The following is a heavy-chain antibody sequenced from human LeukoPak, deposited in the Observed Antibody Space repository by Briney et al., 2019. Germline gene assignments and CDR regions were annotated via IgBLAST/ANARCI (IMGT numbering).Heavy chain of an antibody. CDR3: ARAITYDFWSSYYFDY. V-gene: IGHV3-21*01. J-gene: IGHJ4*02. Sequence: PGGSLRLSCAASGFTFSSYSMNWVRQAPGKGLEWVSSISSSSSYIYYADSVKGRFTISRDNAKNSLYLQVNSLRAEDTAVYYCARAITYDFWSSYYFDYWGQGTLVTVSS. CDR2: ISSSSSYI. D-gene: IGHD3-3*01. CDR1: GFTFSSYS.